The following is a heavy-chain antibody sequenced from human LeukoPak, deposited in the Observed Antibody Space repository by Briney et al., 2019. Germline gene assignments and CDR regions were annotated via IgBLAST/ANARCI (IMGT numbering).Heavy chain of an antibody. J-gene: IGHJ4*02. CDR3: ARGPLTRYYYGSGSYYKN. CDR1: GFTFSSYG. V-gene: IGHV4-34*01. CDR2: INHSGST. D-gene: IGHD3-10*01. Sequence: LRLSCAASGFTFSSYGMHWIRQPPGKGLEWIGEINHSGSTNYNPSLKSRVTISVDTSKNQFSLKLSSVTAADTAVYYCARGPLTRYYYGSGSYYKNWGQGTLVTVSS.